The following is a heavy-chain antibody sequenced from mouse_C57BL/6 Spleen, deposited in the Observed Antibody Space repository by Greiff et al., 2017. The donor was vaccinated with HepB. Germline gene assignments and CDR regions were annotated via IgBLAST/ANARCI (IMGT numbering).Heavy chain of an antibody. J-gene: IGHJ2*01. CDR3: TTVGGYFDY. Sequence: VHVKQSGAELVRPGASVKLSCTASGFNIKDDYMHWVKQRPEQGLEWIGWIDPENGDTEYASKFQGKATITADTSSNTAYLQRSSLTSEATAVYYCTTVGGYFDYWGQGTTLTVSS. D-gene: IGHD1-1*01. CDR1: GFNIKDDY. V-gene: IGHV14-4*01. CDR2: IDPENGDT.